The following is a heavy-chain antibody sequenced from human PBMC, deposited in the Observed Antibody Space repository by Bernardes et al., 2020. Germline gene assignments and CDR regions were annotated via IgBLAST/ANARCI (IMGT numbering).Heavy chain of an antibody. Sequence: SETLSLTCAVYGGSFSGYYWSWIRQPPGKGLEWIGEINHSGSTNYNPSLKSRVTISVDTSKNQFSLKLSSVTAADTAVYYCARMGSGYIRMDVWGKGTTVTVSS. V-gene: IGHV4-34*01. D-gene: IGHD3-22*01. CDR1: GGSFSGYY. CDR2: INHSGST. J-gene: IGHJ6*04. CDR3: ARMGSGYIRMDV.